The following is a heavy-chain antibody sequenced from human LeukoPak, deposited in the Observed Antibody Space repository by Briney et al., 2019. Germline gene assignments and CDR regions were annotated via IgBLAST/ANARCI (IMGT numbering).Heavy chain of an antibody. J-gene: IGHJ4*02. CDR3: ARGGSSSPVISVD. CDR1: GFTFSDYN. V-gene: IGHV3-21*01. D-gene: IGHD6-6*01. Sequence: GGSLRLSCAASGFTFSDYNMNWVRQAPGKGLEWVSSITSSSSYMYYADSVKGRFTISRDNAGNSLYLQMNSLRAEDTAVYYCARGGSSSPVISVDWGQGTLVTVSS. CDR2: ITSSSSYM.